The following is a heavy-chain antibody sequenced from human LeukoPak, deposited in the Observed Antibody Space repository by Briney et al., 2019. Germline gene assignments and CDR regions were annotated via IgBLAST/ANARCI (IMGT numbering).Heavy chain of an antibody. Sequence: GGSLRLSCAASGFTFSSYAMSWVRQAPGKGLEWVSAISGSGGSTYYADSVKGRFTISRDNSKNTLCLQMNSLRAEDTAVYYCAKDTYYYDSSGYYQPWGQGTLVTVSS. D-gene: IGHD3-22*01. CDR1: GFTFSSYA. V-gene: IGHV3-23*01. J-gene: IGHJ4*02. CDR2: ISGSGGST. CDR3: AKDTYYYDSSGYYQP.